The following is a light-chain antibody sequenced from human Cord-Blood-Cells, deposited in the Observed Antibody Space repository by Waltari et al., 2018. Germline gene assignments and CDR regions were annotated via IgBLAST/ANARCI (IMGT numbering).Light chain of an antibody. J-gene: IGLJ2*01. Sequence: SYELTQPPSVSVSPGQTASITCSGDKLGDKYACWYQQKPGQSPVLVIYQDSNRPSGIPERFSGSNSGNTATLTLSGTQAMDEADYYCQAWDSSTVVFGGGTKLTVL. CDR3: QAWDSSTVV. V-gene: IGLV3-1*01. CDR2: QDS. CDR1: KLGDKY.